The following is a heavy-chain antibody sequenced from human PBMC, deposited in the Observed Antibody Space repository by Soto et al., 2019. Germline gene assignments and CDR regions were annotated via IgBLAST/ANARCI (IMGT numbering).Heavy chain of an antibody. Sequence: EVQLLDSGGGLVQPGGSLRLSCAASGFTFSTYAMSWVRQAPGKGLEWVSTITGSGSSTYYADSVKGRFTISRDNSKNTLSRQMNSLRAEDTAVYYCAKDLYGDYGGVDYWGQGTLVTVSS. J-gene: IGHJ4*02. CDR1: GFTFSTYA. V-gene: IGHV3-23*01. CDR3: AKDLYGDYGGVDY. CDR2: ITGSGSST. D-gene: IGHD4-17*01.